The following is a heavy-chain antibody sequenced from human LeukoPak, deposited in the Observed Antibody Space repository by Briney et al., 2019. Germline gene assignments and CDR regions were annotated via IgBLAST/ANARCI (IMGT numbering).Heavy chain of an antibody. V-gene: IGHV3-13*05. CDR1: GFTCRTYD. J-gene: IGHJ2*01. Sequence: GGSLILSSTSSGFTCRTYDMCLVRQATGKGLELGSGIGIAGDPYYPGSVKGRFTISRENAKNSLHLQMNSLRADDTDVYYVGRGGLYLWGRGSLVTVSS. CDR3: GRGGLYL. CDR2: IGIAGDP.